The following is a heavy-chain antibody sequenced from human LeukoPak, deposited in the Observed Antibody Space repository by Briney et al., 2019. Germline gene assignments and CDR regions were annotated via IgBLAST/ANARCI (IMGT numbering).Heavy chain of an antibody. D-gene: IGHD3-3*01. J-gene: IGHJ4*02. V-gene: IGHV5-51*01. CDR3: ARHRGEAKYDFWSGREFDY. CDR2: IYPGDSDT. CDR1: GYSFTSYW. Sequence: GESLKISCKGSGYSFTSYWIGWVRQMPGKGLEWMGIIYPGDSDTRYSPSFQGQVTISADKSISTAYLQWSSLKASDTAMYYCARHRGEAKYDFWSGREFDYWGQGTLVTVSS.